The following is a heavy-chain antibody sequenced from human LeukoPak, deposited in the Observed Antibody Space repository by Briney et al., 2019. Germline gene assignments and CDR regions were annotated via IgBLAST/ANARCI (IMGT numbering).Heavy chain of an antibody. D-gene: IGHD7-27*01. Sequence: GGSLRLSCAASEFTFSNYGMSWVRQAPGKGLEWVSAISGSGDYTYYADSVKGRFTISRDNAQNSLSLQMNSLSAEDTAVYYCARLGASSSGKYYFDYCGQGTLITVSS. CDR1: EFTFSNYG. CDR2: ISGSGDYT. V-gene: IGHV3-23*01. CDR3: ARLGASSSGKYYFDY. J-gene: IGHJ4*02.